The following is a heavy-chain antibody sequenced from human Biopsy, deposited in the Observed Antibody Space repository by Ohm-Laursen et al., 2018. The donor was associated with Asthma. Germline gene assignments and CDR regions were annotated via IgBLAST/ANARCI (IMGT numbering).Heavy chain of an antibody. V-gene: IGHV4-59*01. CDR1: GGSIRSFY. J-gene: IGHJ4*02. D-gene: IGHD6-19*01. CDR2: VYWTGST. CDR3: VRAVRNEQWLAPFDY. Sequence: GTLSLTCSVYGGSIRSFYWSWIRQSPEKGLEWMGYVYWTGSTNYNPSLKSRITMSVDTSKNRMFLELTSVTAADTAIYYCVRAVRNEQWLAPFDYWGQGTLVTVSS.